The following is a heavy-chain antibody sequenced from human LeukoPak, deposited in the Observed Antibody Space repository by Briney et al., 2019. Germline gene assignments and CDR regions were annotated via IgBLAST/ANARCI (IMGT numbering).Heavy chain of an antibody. CDR3: ARMAKRAAAAIYWWFDP. J-gene: IGHJ5*02. CDR2: ISRSSSYI. CDR1: GITFNSYT. V-gene: IGHV3-21*01. Sequence: AGSLRLSCAASGITFNSYTMNWVRQAPGKGLEWVSSISRSSSYIYYADSVKGRFTISRDNAKNSLYLQMNRLRAEDTAVYYCARMAKRAAAAIYWWFDPWGQGTLVTVSS. D-gene: IGHD2-2*02.